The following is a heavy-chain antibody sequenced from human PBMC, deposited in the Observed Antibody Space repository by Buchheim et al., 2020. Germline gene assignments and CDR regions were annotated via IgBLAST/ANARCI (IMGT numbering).Heavy chain of an antibody. CDR3: ARGREAYSGSYFPRLGFDP. D-gene: IGHD1-26*01. J-gene: IGHJ5*02. CDR1: GYTFTGYY. V-gene: IGHV1-2*04. CDR2: INPNSGGT. Sequence: QVQLVQSGAEVKKPGASMKVSCKASGYTFTGYYMHWVRQAPGQGLEWMGWINPNSGGTNSAQKFQGWVTMTRDTSISTAYMELSRLTSDDTAVYYCARGREAYSGSYFPRLGFDPWGQGTL.